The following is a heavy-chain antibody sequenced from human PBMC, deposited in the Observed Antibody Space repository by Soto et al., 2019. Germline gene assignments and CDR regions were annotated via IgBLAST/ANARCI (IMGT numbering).Heavy chain of an antibody. V-gene: IGHV4-39*01. D-gene: IGHD2-21*02. Sequence: KTSETLSLTCIVSGESISSSSYYWGWIRQPPGKGLEWIGSIYYSGRTYYNPSFKSRVTISIDTSKNQFSLKLSSVTATDTAVYYCARQRTTVVTQAYFDHWGQGAPVTVSS. CDR1: GESISSSSYY. CDR2: IYYSGRT. CDR3: ARQRTTVVTQAYFDH. J-gene: IGHJ4*02.